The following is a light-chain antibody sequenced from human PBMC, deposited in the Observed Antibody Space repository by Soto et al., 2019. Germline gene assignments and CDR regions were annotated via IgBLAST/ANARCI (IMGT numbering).Light chain of an antibody. CDR3: QQYNDWPPLT. Sequence: EIVLTQSPGTLSLSPGNRATLSCRASHSVRSNLAWYQQKPGQPPRLLIYAASTRATGIPGRFSGSGSGTEFTLTISSLQSEDSAVYYCQQYNDWPPLTFGGVTKVDIK. J-gene: IGKJ4*01. CDR2: AAS. CDR1: HSVRSN. V-gene: IGKV3-15*01.